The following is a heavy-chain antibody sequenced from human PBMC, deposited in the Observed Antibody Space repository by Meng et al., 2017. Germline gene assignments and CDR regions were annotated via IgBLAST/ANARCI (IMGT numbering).Heavy chain of an antibody. CDR2: IRSKAYGGTT. J-gene: IGHJ4*02. CDR1: GFTFGDYA. CDR3: ARDREAYCGGDCYSDFDY. D-gene: IGHD2-21*02. V-gene: IGHV3-49*04. Sequence: GGSLRLSCTASGFTFGDYAMSWVRQAPGKGLEWVGFIRSKAYGGTTEYAASVKGRFTISRDNAKNSLHLQMNSLRAEDTAVYYCARDREAYCGGDCYSDFDYWGQGTLVTVSS.